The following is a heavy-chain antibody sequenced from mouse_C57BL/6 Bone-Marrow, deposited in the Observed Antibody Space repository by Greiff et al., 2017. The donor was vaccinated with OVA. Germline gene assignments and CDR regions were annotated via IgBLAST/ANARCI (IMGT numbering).Heavy chain of an antibody. D-gene: IGHD1-1*01. CDR2: IDPETGGT. V-gene: IGHV1-15*01. Sequence: QVKLQQSGAELVRPGASVTLSCKASGYTFTDYEMHWVKQTPVHGLEWIGAIDPETGGTAYNQKFKGKAILTADKSSSTAYMELRSLTSEDSAVYYCTRDLLLRTGDYWGQGTTLTVSS. CDR1: GYTFTDYE. J-gene: IGHJ2*01. CDR3: TRDLLLRTGDY.